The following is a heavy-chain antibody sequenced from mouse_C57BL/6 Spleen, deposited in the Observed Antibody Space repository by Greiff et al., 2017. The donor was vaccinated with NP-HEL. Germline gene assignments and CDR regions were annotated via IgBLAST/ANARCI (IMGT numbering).Heavy chain of an antibody. D-gene: IGHD2-2*01. V-gene: IGHV1-81*01. CDR3: ARWKGLYGYDVIAMDY. J-gene: IGHJ4*01. CDR1: GYTFTSYG. CDR2: IYPRSGNT. Sequence: QVQLQQSGAELARPGASVKLSCKASGYTFTSYGISWVKQRTGQGLEWIGEIYPRSGNTYYNEKFKGKATLTADKSSSTAYMELRSLTSEDSAVYFCARWKGLYGYDVIAMDYWGQGTSVTVSS.